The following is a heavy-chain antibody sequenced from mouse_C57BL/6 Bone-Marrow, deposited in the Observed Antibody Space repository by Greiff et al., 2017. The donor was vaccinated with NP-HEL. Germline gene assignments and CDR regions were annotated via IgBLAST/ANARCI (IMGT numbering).Heavy chain of an antibody. D-gene: IGHD1-1*01. J-gene: IGHJ3*01. CDR3: ARPHYYGSSSWFAY. CDR2: ISGGGGNT. Sequence: DVMLVESGGGLVKPGGSLKLSCAASGFTFSSYTMSWVRQTPEKRLEWVATISGGGGNTYYPDSVKGRFTISRDNAKNTLYLQMSSLRSEDTALYYCARPHYYGSSSWFAYWGQGTLVTVSA. V-gene: IGHV5-9*01. CDR1: GFTFSSYT.